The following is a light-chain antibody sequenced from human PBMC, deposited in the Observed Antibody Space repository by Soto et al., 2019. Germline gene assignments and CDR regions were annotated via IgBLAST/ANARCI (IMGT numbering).Light chain of an antibody. V-gene: IGLV1-44*01. Sequence: LTQPHSASGTPGQRVTISCSGSSSNIGTSSVHWFQQLPGTAPKLLISTTNQRPSGVPERLSGSKSGTSASLAISGLQSEDEADYYCAAWDDSLNGHVFGTGTKVTVL. CDR1: SSNIGTSS. CDR2: TTN. J-gene: IGLJ1*01. CDR3: AAWDDSLNGHV.